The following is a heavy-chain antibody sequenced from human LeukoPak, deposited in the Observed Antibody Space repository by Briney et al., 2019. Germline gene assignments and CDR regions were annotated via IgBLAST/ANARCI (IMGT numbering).Heavy chain of an antibody. CDR1: GFTFSDYY. J-gene: IGHJ4*02. V-gene: IGHV3-11*04. CDR3: AREREDSIVVVPAALDC. CDR2: ISSSGSTI. Sequence: GGSLRLSCAASGFTFSDYYMSWIRQAPGKGLEWVSYISSSGSTIYYADSVKGRFTISRDNAKNSLYLQMNSLRAEDTAVYYCAREREDSIVVVPAALDCWGQGTLVTVSS. D-gene: IGHD2-2*01.